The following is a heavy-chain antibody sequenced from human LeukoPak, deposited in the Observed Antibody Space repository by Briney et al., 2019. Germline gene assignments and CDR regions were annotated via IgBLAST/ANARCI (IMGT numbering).Heavy chain of an antibody. CDR3: SRDANYYDSSRHYFDAFDL. V-gene: IGHV3-7*01. Sequence: GGSLRLSCAASGFTFSKYWMTWVRQAPGKGLEWGANIMGDGSVNYLLDSGKGRFTISRDNVKNSLSMEMNNLRAEDTAVYYCSRDANYYDSSRHYFDAFDLWGQGTMVTVSS. CDR1: GFTFSKYW. D-gene: IGHD3-22*01. J-gene: IGHJ3*01. CDR2: IMGDGSVN.